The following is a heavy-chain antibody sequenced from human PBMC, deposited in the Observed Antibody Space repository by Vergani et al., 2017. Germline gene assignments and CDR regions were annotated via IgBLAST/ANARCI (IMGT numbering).Heavy chain of an antibody. CDR1: GYSFTNYW. J-gene: IGHJ4*02. CDR3: ARLYGRDSSGSKYFDY. V-gene: IGHV5-51*01. D-gene: IGHD3-22*01. CDR2: IHPADSDT. Sequence: EVQLVQSGAEVKKPGESLKISCQISGYSFTNYWIGWVRQMPGKGLEWMGIIHPADSDTRYSPSFQGQVTISVDKSISTAYLQRSSLRASDSAMYYCARLYGRDSSGSKYFDYWGQGTLVTDPS.